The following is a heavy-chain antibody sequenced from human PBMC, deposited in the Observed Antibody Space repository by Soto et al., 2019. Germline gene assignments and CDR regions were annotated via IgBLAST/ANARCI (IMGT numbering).Heavy chain of an antibody. CDR2: IDWNGGTT. CDR3: VRGTMAPGLDH. V-gene: IGHV3-20*04. D-gene: IGHD3-3*01. Sequence: SGGSLRLSCAASGFTFGDLGMSWVRHVPGKGLEWVCGIDWNGGTTGCVDSVKGRFTISRDNAKNSLYLQMNSLRAEDTAVYYCVRGTMAPGLDHWGQGTLVTVSS. CDR1: GFTFGDLG. J-gene: IGHJ4*02.